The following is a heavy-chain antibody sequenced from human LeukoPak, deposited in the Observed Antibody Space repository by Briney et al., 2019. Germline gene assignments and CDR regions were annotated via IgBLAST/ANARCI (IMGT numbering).Heavy chain of an antibody. CDR1: GFTFSSYA. CDR3: AKDVDIVATVFDY. Sequence: PGGSLRLSCAASGFTFSSYAMSWVRQAPGKGLEWVSAISGSGGSTYYADSVKGRFTISRDNSKNTLYLQVDSLRAEDTAVYYCAKDVDIVATVFDYWGQGILVTVSS. CDR2: ISGSGGST. V-gene: IGHV3-23*01. D-gene: IGHD5-12*01. J-gene: IGHJ4*02.